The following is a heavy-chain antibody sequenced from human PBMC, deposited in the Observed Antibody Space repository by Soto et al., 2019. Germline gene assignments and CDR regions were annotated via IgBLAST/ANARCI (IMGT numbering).Heavy chain of an antibody. CDR1: GYTFINYD. J-gene: IGHJ5*02. D-gene: IGHD3-16*01. Sequence: ASVKVSCKASGYTFINYDISWVRQATGQGLEWMGWMNPGSGKTGYANKFQGRVTMTRDASTSTAHLELSSLTSEDTAVYYCARMASFGTLNWFDPWGKGTLVTVSS. CDR2: MNPGSGKT. V-gene: IGHV1-8*02. CDR3: ARMASFGTLNWFDP.